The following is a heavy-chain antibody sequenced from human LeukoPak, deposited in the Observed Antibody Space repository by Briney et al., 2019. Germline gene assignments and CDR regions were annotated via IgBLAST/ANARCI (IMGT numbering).Heavy chain of an antibody. V-gene: IGHV4-39*07. CDR1: GGSLSSSNYY. Sequence: SETLSLTCTVSGGSLSSSNYYWSWIRQPPGKGLEWIGEINHSGSTNYNPSLKSRVTISVDTSKNQFSLKLSSVTAADTAVYYCARGLVLMVYAIGFDYWGQGTLVTVSS. J-gene: IGHJ4*02. CDR3: ARGLVLMVYAIGFDY. CDR2: INHSGST. D-gene: IGHD2-8*01.